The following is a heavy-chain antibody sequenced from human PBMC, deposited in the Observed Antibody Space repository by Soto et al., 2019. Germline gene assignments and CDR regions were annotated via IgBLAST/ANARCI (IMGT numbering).Heavy chain of an antibody. V-gene: IGHV3-23*01. Sequence: GGSLRLSCAASGFTFSSNAMSWVRQAPGKGLEWVSGITGSGGITDYADSVKGRFTISRDNSKNTLYLQMNSLRAEDTAVYYCAKDPYYYDSSGYYYPWFDPWGQGTLVTVSS. D-gene: IGHD3-22*01. CDR3: AKDPYYYDSSGYYYPWFDP. CDR2: ITGSGGIT. J-gene: IGHJ5*02. CDR1: GFTFSSNA.